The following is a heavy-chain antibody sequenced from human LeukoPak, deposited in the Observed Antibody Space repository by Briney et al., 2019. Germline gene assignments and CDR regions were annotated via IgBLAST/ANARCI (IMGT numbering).Heavy chain of an antibody. J-gene: IGHJ4*02. CDR2: ISSSSTYI. D-gene: IGHD6-6*01. CDR3: ARDGYSSSSFDF. Sequence: GGSLRLSCAASGFTFSGYAMSWVRQAPGKGLEWVSSISSSSTYIYYGDSVKGRFSISRDNAKNSLYLQMNSLRAEDTAVYYCARDGYSSSSFDFWGQGTLVTVSS. CDR1: GFTFSGYA. V-gene: IGHV3-21*01.